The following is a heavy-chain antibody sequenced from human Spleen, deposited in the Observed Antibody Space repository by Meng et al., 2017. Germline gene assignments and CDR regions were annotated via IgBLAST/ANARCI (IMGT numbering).Heavy chain of an antibody. CDR2: ISGSGGST. CDR1: GFTFRSYA. J-gene: IGHJ3*02. Sequence: GESLKISCAASGFTFRSYAMNWVRQAPGKGLEWVSVISGSGGSTNYADSVKGRFTISRDNSINTLYLQMNSLRAGDTAVYYCAKDTAYGGYESDGSYFAGAFDIWGLGTMVTVSS. CDR3: AKDTAYGGYESDGSYFAGAFDI. V-gene: IGHV3-23*01. D-gene: IGHD3-22*01.